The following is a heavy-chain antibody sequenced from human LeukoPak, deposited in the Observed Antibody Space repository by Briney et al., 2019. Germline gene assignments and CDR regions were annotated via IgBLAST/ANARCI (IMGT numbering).Heavy chain of an antibody. J-gene: IGHJ4*02. D-gene: IGHD6-6*01. CDR1: GYSINNYW. CDR2: IYPGDSDT. CDR3: ARQEDSSSSADY. Sequence: GESLQISCQGSGYSINNYWIGWVRQMPGKGLEWMGIIYPGDSDTRYSPSFQGQVTISADKSISTAYLQWSSLKASDTAMYYCARQEDSSSSADYWGQGTLVTVSS. V-gene: IGHV5-51*01.